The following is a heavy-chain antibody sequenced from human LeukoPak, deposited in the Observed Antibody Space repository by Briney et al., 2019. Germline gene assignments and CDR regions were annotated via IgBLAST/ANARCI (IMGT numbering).Heavy chain of an antibody. J-gene: IGHJ1*01. CDR3: ASTIVVVITPQHAEYFQH. CDR1: GYTFTSYY. Sequence: ASVKVSCKTSGYTFTSYYVSWVRQATGQGLEWMGWMNPNSGNTGYAQKFQGRVTMTRNTSISTAYMELSSLRSEDTAVYYCASTIVVVITPQHAEYFQHWGQGTLVTVSS. D-gene: IGHD3-22*01. CDR2: MNPNSGNT. V-gene: IGHV1-8*02.